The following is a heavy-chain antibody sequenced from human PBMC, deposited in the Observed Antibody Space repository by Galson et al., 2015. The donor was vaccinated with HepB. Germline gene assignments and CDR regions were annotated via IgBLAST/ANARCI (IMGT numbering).Heavy chain of an antibody. V-gene: IGHV3-23*01. D-gene: IGHD3-16*01. CDR1: GFTFSSYA. CDR2: ISGSGGKT. CDR3: AKGDYVFDF. Sequence: SLRLSCAASGFTFSSYAMNWVRQAPGKGLEWVSGISGSGGKTYYADSVKGRFTISRDNSKNTLSLQMNSLRVEDTAVYFCAKGDYVFDFWGRGTLVTVSS. J-gene: IGHJ2*01.